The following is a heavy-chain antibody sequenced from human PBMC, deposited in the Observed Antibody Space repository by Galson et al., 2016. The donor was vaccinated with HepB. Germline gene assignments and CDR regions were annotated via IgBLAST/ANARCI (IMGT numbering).Heavy chain of an antibody. CDR2: INAGDANT. J-gene: IGHJ4*02. D-gene: IGHD2-2*01. CDR1: GYSFRTYA. V-gene: IGHV1-3*01. Sequence: SVKVSCKASGYSFRTYAIHWVHQAPGQSLEWMGWINAGDANTRSSEKFQGRLTLTRDTSASTVYMELSGLRSEDTAVYYCARGPATADYWGQGTLVTVAS. CDR3: ARGPATADY.